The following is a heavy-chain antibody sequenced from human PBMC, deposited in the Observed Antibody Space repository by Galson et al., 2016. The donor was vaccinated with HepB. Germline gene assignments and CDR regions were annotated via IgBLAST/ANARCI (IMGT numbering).Heavy chain of an antibody. V-gene: IGHV1-69*13. CDR1: GGTFNNYA. D-gene: IGHD1-14*01. Sequence: SVKVSCKASGGTFNNYAVSWVRQAPGQGLEWMGGTFPIFGPIYNAQILQGRVTITADESTGTAYMELSSLRSDDTAIYYCASGYNRQALINWGQGTLVSVSS. CDR2: TFPIFGPI. CDR3: ASGYNRQALIN. J-gene: IGHJ4*02.